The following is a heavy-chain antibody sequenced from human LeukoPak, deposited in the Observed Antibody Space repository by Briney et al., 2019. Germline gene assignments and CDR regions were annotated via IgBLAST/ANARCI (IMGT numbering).Heavy chain of an antibody. CDR1: GGSISSSSYY. CDR2: IYYTGST. V-gene: IGHV4-39*02. CDR3: ARDKRLTLDYYYYYMDV. J-gene: IGHJ6*03. D-gene: IGHD3-9*01. Sequence: SETLSLTCTVSGGSISSSSYYWGWIRQPPGKGLEWIGSIYYTGSTYYNPSLKSRVTISVDTSKNQFSLKPSSVTAADTAVYYCARDKRLTLDYYYYYMDVWGKGTTVTVSS.